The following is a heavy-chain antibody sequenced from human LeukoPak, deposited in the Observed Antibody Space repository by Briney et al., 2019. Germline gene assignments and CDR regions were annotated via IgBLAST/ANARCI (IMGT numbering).Heavy chain of an antibody. J-gene: IGHJ6*02. CDR1: GFTFSSYW. Sequence: GGSLRLSCAASGFTFSSYWMSWVRQAPGKGLEWVANIKQDGSEKYYVDSVKGRFTISRDNAKNTLYLQVNSLRAEDTAVYYCTRDRRYGGMDVWGQGTTVTVSS. D-gene: IGHD3-10*01. CDR3: TRDRRYGGMDV. CDR2: IKQDGSEK. V-gene: IGHV3-7*01.